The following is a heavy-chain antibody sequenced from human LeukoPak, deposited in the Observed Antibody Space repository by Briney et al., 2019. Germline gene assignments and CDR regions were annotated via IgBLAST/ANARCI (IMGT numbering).Heavy chain of an antibody. CDR1: GYIFTIYG. J-gene: IGHJ5*02. CDR3: ARDYSHSSGYIKKDFDL. CDR2: ISAYNGNT. V-gene: IGHV1-18*01. Sequence: ASVKVSFKASGYIFTIYGVNWVRQAPGQGLEWMGWISAYNGNTNYAQNLQGRVTLTTDTSTTTAYMELRSLRSDDTAVYYCARDYSHSSGYIKKDFDLWGQGTLVTVSS. D-gene: IGHD3-22*01.